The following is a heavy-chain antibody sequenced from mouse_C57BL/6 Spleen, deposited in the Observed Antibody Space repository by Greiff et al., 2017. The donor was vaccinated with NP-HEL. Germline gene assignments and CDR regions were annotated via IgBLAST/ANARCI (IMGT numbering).Heavy chain of an antibody. V-gene: IGHV5-12*01. D-gene: IGHD1-1*01. CDR3: ARHDYYYGSSPYWYFDV. J-gene: IGHJ1*03. CDR1: GFTFSDYY. CDR2: ISNGGGST. Sequence: EVQGVESGGGLVQPGGSLKLSCAASGFTFSDYYMYWVRQTPEKRLEWVAYISNGGGSTYYPDTVKGRFTISRDNAKNTLYLQMSRLKSEDTAMYYCARHDYYYGSSPYWYFDVWGTGTTVTVSS.